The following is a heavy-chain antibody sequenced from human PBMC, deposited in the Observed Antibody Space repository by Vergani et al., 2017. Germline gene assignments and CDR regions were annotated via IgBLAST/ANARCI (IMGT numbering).Heavy chain of an antibody. CDR1: GGSINSHNYY. CDR3: ARGSCLGGSCYKPLFDY. J-gene: IGHJ4*02. D-gene: IGHD2-15*01. V-gene: IGHV4-61*02. CDR2: IHTSGST. Sequence: QVQLQESGPGLVKPSQTLSLTCTVSGGSINSHNYYWSWIRQPAGKGLAWIGRIHTSGSTNYNPSLKGRVTMSEDTSKNQFSLNLTSMTAADTAVYFCARGSCLGGSCYKPLFDYWGQGILVTVSS.